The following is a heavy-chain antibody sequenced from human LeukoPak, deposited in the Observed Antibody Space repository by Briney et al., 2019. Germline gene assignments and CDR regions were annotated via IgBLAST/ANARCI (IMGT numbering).Heavy chain of an antibody. CDR1: GGSISSYY. Sequence: KPSETLSLTCTVSGGSISSYYWSWIRQPAGKGLEWIGRIYTSGSTNYNPSLKSRVTMSVDTSKNQFSLKLSSVTAADTAVYYCAGGGGGWLRFELWGYFDYWGQGTLVTVSS. D-gene: IGHD5-12*01. CDR2: IYTSGST. J-gene: IGHJ4*02. V-gene: IGHV4-4*07. CDR3: AGGGGGWLRFELWGYFDY.